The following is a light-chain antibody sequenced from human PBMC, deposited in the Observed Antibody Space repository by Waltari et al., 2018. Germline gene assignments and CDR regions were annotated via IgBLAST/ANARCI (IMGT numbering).Light chain of an antibody. CDR1: RSDIGGYNY. CDR2: EVG. CDR3: SSFTRSNIVI. J-gene: IGLJ2*01. Sequence: PGQSLTISCTASRSDIGGYNYVSWYQQYPDKAPKLIIYEVGVRPSGISTRFSGSNSGNTASLTISGLQAADEAHYYCSSFTRSNIVIFGGGTRLTVL. V-gene: IGLV2-14*01.